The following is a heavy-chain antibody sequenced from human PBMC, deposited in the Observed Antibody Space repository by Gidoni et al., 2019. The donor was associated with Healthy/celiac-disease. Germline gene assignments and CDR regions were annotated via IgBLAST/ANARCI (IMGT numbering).Heavy chain of an antibody. CDR3: ARDIHSSGWYFSYYYGMDV. J-gene: IGHJ6*02. V-gene: IGHV1-46*03. Sequence: QVQLVQSGAEVKTPGASVKVSCKASGYTFTSYYMHWVRQAPGQGLEWMGIINPSGGSTSYAQKFQGRVTMTRDTSTSTVYMELSSLRSEDTTVYYCARDIHSSGWYFSYYYGMDVWGQGTTVTVSS. D-gene: IGHD6-19*01. CDR1: GYTFTSYY. CDR2: INPSGGST.